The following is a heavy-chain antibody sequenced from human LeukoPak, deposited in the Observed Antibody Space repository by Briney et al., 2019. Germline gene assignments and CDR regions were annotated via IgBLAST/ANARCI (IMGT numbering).Heavy chain of an antibody. Sequence: SETLSLTCTVSGGSIGSYYWSWIRQPAGKGLEWIGRIYTSGSTNYNPSLKSRVTMSVDTSKNQFSLKLSSVTAADTAVYYCARDWVRWDAFDIWGQGTMVTVSS. CDR2: IYTSGST. D-gene: IGHD4-23*01. CDR1: GGSIGSYY. J-gene: IGHJ3*02. CDR3: ARDWVRWDAFDI. V-gene: IGHV4-4*07.